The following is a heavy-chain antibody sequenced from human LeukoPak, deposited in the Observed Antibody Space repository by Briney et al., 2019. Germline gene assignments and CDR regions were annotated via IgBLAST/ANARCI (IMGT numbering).Heavy chain of an antibody. CDR2: ISDSGGST. J-gene: IGHJ1*01. V-gene: IGHV3-23*01. CDR3: ARAPSEIGGYYPEYFRH. Sequence: GGSLRLSCAASGFTFSSYGMSWVRQAPGKGLEWVSAISDSGGSTYYADAVKGRFTISRDNAKNTVSLQMNSLRAEDTGVYYCARAPSEIGGYYPEYFRHWGQGTLVTVSS. D-gene: IGHD3-22*01. CDR1: GFTFSSYG.